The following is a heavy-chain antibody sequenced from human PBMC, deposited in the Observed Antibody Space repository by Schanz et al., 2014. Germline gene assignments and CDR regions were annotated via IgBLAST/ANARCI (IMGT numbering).Heavy chain of an antibody. V-gene: IGHV3-23*04. Sequence: DVQLAESGGGLVQPGGSLRLSCAASGFTLSSYALSWVRQSPGKGLEWVSAINTADTTYYADSVKGRFTVSRDNSRNTLYLQMNSLRAEDTAVYYCARSYSSGWYPYYYGMDVWGQGTTVTVSS. CDR1: GFTLSSYA. J-gene: IGHJ6*02. CDR2: INTADTT. D-gene: IGHD6-19*01. CDR3: ARSYSSGWYPYYYGMDV.